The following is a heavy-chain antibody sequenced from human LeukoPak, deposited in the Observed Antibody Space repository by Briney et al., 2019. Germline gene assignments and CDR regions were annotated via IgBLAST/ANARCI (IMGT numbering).Heavy chain of an antibody. V-gene: IGHV5-51*01. CDR2: IYPGDSDT. CDR1: GYSFAINW. J-gene: IGHJ4*02. Sequence: GESLKISCKGSGYSFAINWIGWVRQMPGKGLEWMGVIYPGDSDTRYSPSFQGQVTISADMSISTAYPQWSSLKASDTAMYYCARSSDYVFDYWGQGTLVTVSS. D-gene: IGHD4-17*01. CDR3: ARSSDYVFDY.